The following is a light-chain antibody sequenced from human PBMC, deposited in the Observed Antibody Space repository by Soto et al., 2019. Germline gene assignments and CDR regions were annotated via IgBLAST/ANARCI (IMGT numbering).Light chain of an antibody. CDR2: EVS. Sequence: QSVLTQPPSASGSPGQSVTISCTGTSSDVGGYNYVSWYQQHPGKAPKVMIYEVSKRPSGFPDRFSGSKSGNTASLTVSGLQAEDEADYYCSSYAGSNSVFGGGTKLTVL. CDR1: SSDVGGYNY. V-gene: IGLV2-8*01. J-gene: IGLJ2*01. CDR3: SSYAGSNSV.